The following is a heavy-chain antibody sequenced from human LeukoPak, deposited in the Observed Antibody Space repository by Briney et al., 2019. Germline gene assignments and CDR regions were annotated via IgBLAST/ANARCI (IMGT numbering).Heavy chain of an antibody. Sequence: SQTLSLTCAISGDSVSSNSAAWNWIRQSPSRGLEWLERTYYRSKWYNDYAVSVKSRITINPDTSKNQFSLQLNSVTPEDTAVYYCARDEYSYGYGGYYYGMDVWGKGTTVTVSS. J-gene: IGHJ6*04. CDR2: TYYRSKWYN. D-gene: IGHD5-18*01. V-gene: IGHV6-1*01. CDR1: GDSVSSNSAA. CDR3: ARDEYSYGYGGYYYGMDV.